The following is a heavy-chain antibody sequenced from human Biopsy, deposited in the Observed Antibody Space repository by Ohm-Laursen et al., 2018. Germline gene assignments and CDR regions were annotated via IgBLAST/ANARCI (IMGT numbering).Heavy chain of an antibody. CDR1: GGSISSYY. CDR3: ARATNSTGWPYYYFYGMDV. J-gene: IGHJ6*02. V-gene: IGHV4-59*01. CDR2: IYYSGST. Sequence: TLSLTCIVSGGSISSYYWNWIRQPPGKGLEWIGYIYYSGSTNYNPSLKSRVTISVDTSKNQFSLRLNSVAAADTAVYYCARATNSTGWPYYYFYGMDVWSQGTTVTVSS. D-gene: IGHD2/OR15-2a*01.